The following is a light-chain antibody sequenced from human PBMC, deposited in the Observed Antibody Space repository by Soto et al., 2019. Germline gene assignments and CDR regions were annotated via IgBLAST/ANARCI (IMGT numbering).Light chain of an antibody. CDR1: SSDVSGYNY. J-gene: IGLJ1*01. V-gene: IGLV2-14*01. Sequence: QSVLTQPASVSGSPGQSITISCTGTSSDVSGYNYVSWYQQHPGKAPKFMIYDVSNRLSGVSNRFSGSKSGNTASLTISGLQAEDEADYYCCSYTTSNTRQIVFGTGTKVTVL. CDR2: DVS. CDR3: CSYTTSNTRQIV.